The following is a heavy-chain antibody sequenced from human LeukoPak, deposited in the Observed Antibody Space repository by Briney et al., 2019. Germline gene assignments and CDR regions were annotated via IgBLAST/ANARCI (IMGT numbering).Heavy chain of an antibody. CDR3: ARRVWGSYRDNWFDP. Sequence: SQTLSLTCTVSGGSISSGSYYWSWIRQPPGRGLEWIGYIYYSGSTNYNPSLKSRVTISVDTSKNQFSLKLSSVTAADTAVYYCARRVWGSYRDNWFDPWGQGTLVTVSS. V-gene: IGHV4-61*01. D-gene: IGHD3-16*02. CDR1: GGSISSGSYY. CDR2: IYYSGST. J-gene: IGHJ5*02.